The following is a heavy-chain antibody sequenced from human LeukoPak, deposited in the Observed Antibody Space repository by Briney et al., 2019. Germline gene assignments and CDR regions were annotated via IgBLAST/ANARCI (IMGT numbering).Heavy chain of an antibody. J-gene: IGHJ3*02. CDR3: AKDLGATTLTHPGNDAFDI. Sequence: GGSLRLSCAASGFTFSSYAMSWVRQAPGKGLEWVSAISGSGGSTYYADSVKGRFTISRDNSKNTLYLQMNSLRAEDTAVYYCAKDLGATTLTHPGNDAFDIWGQGTVVTVSS. CDR1: GFTFSSYA. V-gene: IGHV3-23*01. D-gene: IGHD1-26*01. CDR2: ISGSGGST.